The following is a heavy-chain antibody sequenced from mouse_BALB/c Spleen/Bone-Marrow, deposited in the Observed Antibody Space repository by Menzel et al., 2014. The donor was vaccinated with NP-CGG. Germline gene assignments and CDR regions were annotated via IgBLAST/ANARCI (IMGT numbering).Heavy chain of an antibody. CDR1: GYTFTSYY. V-gene: IGHV1S56*01. D-gene: IGHD1-1*01. CDR2: IYPGDGST. Sequence: VQLQESGPELVKPGASVKMSCKASGYTFTSYYIHWVKQRPGQGLEWIGWIYPGDGSTKYNEKFKGKTTLTADKSSSTAYMLLSSLTSEDSAIYFCGRGDYYYGSSRAWFAYWGQGTLVTVSA. J-gene: IGHJ3*01. CDR3: GRGDYYYGSSRAWFAY.